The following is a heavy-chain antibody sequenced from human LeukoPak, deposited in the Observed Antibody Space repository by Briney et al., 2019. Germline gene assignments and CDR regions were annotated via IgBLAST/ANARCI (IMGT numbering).Heavy chain of an antibody. Sequence: GGSLRLSCAASGFTFSSYGMHWVRQAPGKGLEWVAVISYDGSNKYYADSVKGRFTISRDNSKNTLYLQMNSLRAEDTAVYYCAKIPGHSYGHDAFDIWGQGTMVTVSS. CDR2: ISYDGSNK. J-gene: IGHJ3*02. D-gene: IGHD5-18*01. V-gene: IGHV3-30*18. CDR1: GFTFSSYG. CDR3: AKIPGHSYGHDAFDI.